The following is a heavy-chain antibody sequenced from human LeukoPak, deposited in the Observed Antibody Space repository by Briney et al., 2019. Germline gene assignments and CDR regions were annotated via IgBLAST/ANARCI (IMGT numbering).Heavy chain of an antibody. J-gene: IGHJ4*02. D-gene: IGHD5-24*01. CDR3: ARERGEMAYYFDY. CDR2: IYYSGST. Sequence: SETLSLTCAVSGGSISSGGYSWSWIRQPPGKGLEWIGYIYYSGSTYYNPSLKSRVTISVDTSKNQFSLKLSSVTAADTAVYYCARERGEMAYYFDYWGQGTLVTVSS. CDR1: GGSISSGGYS. V-gene: IGHV4-31*11.